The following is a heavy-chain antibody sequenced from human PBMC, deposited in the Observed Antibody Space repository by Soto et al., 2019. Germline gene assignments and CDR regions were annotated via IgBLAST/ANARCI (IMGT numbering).Heavy chain of an antibody. J-gene: IGHJ6*02. D-gene: IGHD2-8*01. CDR3: ASGGEDIVLMVYAPHITSARAGSLYGMDV. CDR2: ISYDGSNK. V-gene: IGHV3-30-3*01. Sequence: GSLRLSCAASGFTFSSYAMHWVRQAPGKGLEWVAVISYDGSNKYYADSVKGRFTISRDNSKNTLYLQMNSLRAEDTAVYYCASGGEDIVLMVYAPHITSARAGSLYGMDVWGQGTTVTVSS. CDR1: GFTFSSYA.